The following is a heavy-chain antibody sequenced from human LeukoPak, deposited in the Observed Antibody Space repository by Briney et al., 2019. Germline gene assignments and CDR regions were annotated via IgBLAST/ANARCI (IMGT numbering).Heavy chain of an antibody. V-gene: IGHV1-2*02. CDR3: AREWGYYYDSSGLHIDAFDI. J-gene: IGHJ3*02. CDR1: GYTLTELS. D-gene: IGHD3-22*01. CDR2: INPNSGGT. Sequence: ASVKVSCKVSGYTLTELSMHWVRQAPGKGLEWMGWINPNSGGTNYAQKFQGRVTMTRDTSISTAYMELSRLRSDDTAVYYCAREWGYYYDSSGLHIDAFDIWGQGTMVTVSS.